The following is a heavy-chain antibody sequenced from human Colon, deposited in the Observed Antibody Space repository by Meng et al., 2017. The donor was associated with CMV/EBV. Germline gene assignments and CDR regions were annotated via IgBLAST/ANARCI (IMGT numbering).Heavy chain of an antibody. CDR1: GGSISSGDYY. V-gene: IGHV4-30-4*08. CDR2: IYYSGST. J-gene: IGHJ6*02. CDR3: ARKTSRYCSSTSCYPYGMDV. D-gene: IGHD2-2*01. Sequence: LRLSCTVPGGSISSGDYYWSWIRQPPGKGLEWIGYIYYSGSTYYNPSLKSRVTISVDTSKNQFSLKLSSVTAADTAVYDWARKTSRYCSSTSCYPYGMDVWGQGTTVTVSS.